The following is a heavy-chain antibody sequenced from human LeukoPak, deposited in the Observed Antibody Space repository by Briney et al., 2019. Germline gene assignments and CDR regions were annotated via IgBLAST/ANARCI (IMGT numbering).Heavy chain of an antibody. J-gene: IGHJ1*01. V-gene: IGHV1-18*01. CDR3: ARGYCSSTSCSWEYFQY. D-gene: IGHD2-2*01. Sequence: ASVKVSCKASGYTFTSFGISWVRQAPGQGLEWMGWISAYNGNTYYAQRVQGRVTMTTDTSTSTAYLELSSLRSDDTAVYYCARGYCSSTSCSWEYFQYWGQGTLVTVSS. CDR2: ISAYNGNT. CDR1: GYTFTSFG.